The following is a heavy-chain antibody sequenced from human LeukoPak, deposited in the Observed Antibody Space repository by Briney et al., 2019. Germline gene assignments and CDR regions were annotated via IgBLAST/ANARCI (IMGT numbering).Heavy chain of an antibody. D-gene: IGHD5-18*01. V-gene: IGHV3-11*04. CDR3: ARTRYSYGSAFDY. Sequence: GSLRLSCAASGFTFSDYYMSWIRQAPGKGLEWVSYISSSGSTIYYADSVKGRFTISRDNAKNSLYPQMNSLRAEDTAVYYCARTRYSYGSAFDYWGQGTLVTVSS. CDR1: GFTFSDYY. J-gene: IGHJ4*02. CDR2: ISSSGSTI.